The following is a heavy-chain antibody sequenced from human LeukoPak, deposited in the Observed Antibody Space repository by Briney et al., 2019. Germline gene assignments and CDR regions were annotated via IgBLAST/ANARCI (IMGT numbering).Heavy chain of an antibody. CDR2: IYSGGST. Sequence: PGGSLRLSCAASGFTVSSNYMSWVRQAPGKGLEWVSVIYSGGSTYYADSVKGRFSISRDNAENTLYLQMNSLRADDTAVYYCAKATGYLLWGQGTLVTVSS. CDR1: GFTVSSNY. J-gene: IGHJ1*01. D-gene: IGHD1-14*01. CDR3: AKATGYLL. V-gene: IGHV3-53*01.